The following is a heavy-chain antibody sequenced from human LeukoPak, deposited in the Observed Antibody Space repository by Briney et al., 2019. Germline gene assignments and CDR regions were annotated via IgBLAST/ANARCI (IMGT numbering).Heavy chain of an antibody. CDR1: GYTFTGYY. V-gene: IGHV1-2*02. Sequence: ASVKVSCKASGYTFTGYYMHWVRQAPGQGLEWMGWINPNSGGTNYARKFQGRVTMTRDTSISTAYMELSRLRSDDTAVYYCARDLGATSALWDYWGQGTLVTVSS. J-gene: IGHJ4*02. D-gene: IGHD1-26*01. CDR2: INPNSGGT. CDR3: ARDLGATSALWDY.